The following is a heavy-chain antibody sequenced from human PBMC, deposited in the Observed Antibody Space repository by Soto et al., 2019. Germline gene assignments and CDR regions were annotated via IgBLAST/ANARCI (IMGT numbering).Heavy chain of an antibody. CDR2: IKPDGSST. V-gene: IGHV3-74*01. J-gene: IGHJ4*02. CDR3: HRHPPGNGIDY. CDR1: VFTFSSYW. Sequence: RGSLRLSCAVSVFTFSSYWMHWVRQSPGKGLVWVSRIKPDGSSTSYADSVKGRFTISRDNARNTLYLQMISLRAEDTAVYYCHRHPPGNGIDYWGQGTLVTVSS. D-gene: IGHD1-1*01.